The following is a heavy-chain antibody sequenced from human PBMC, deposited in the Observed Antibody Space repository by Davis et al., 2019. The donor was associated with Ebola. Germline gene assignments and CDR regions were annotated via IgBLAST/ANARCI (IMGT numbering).Heavy chain of an antibody. CDR2: ISSSGSTI. J-gene: IGHJ4*02. CDR1: GFTFSTYA. D-gene: IGHD6-19*01. V-gene: IGHV3-11*01. CDR3: ARDWTVAGTVDY. Sequence: PGGSLRLSCAASGFTFSTYAMSWVRQAPGKGLEWVSYISSSGSTIYYADSVKGRFTISRDNAKNSLYLQMNSLRAEDTAVYYCARDWTVAGTVDYWGQGTLVTISS.